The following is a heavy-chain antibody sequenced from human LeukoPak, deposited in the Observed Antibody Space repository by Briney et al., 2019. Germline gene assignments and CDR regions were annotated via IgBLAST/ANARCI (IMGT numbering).Heavy chain of an antibody. D-gene: IGHD6-13*01. J-gene: IGHJ1*01. CDR2: INAGNGNT. Sequence: ASVKVSCKASGHTFTSYAMHWVRQAPGQRLEWMGWINAGNGNTKYSQKFQGRVTITRDTSASTAYMELSSLRSEDAAVYYCARGVAAAGPIYVQHWGQGTLVTVSS. V-gene: IGHV1-3*01. CDR3: ARGVAAAGPIYVQH. CDR1: GHTFTSYA.